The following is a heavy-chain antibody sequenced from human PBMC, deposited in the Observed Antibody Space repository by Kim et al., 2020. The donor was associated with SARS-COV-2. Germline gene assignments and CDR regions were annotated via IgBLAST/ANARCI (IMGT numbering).Heavy chain of an antibody. D-gene: IGHD5-18*01. Sequence: GGSLRLSCTSSGFTFTTYAMSWVRQAPGKGLEWVSSISGRGGSAYYADSVKGRFIISRDYSRNTLSLQLDSLRVEGTAVYYCARASGALAMVDAFDYW. CDR2: ISGRGGSA. CDR3: ARASGALAMVDAFDY. CDR1: GFTFTTYA. J-gene: IGHJ4*01. V-gene: IGHV3-23*01.